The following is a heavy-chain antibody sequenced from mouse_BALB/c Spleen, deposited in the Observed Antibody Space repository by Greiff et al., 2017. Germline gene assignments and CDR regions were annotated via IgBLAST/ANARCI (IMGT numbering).Heavy chain of an antibody. CDR3: ARWYRGYFDY. J-gene: IGHJ2*01. Sequence: VQLKESGPGLVKPSQSLSLTCTVTGYSITSDYAWNWIRQFPGNKLEWMGYISYSGSTSYNPSLKSRISITRDTSKNQFFLQLNSVTTEDTATYYCARWYRGYFDYWGQGTTLTVSS. CDR1: GYSITSDYA. D-gene: IGHD1-1*02. CDR2: ISYSGST. V-gene: IGHV3-2*02.